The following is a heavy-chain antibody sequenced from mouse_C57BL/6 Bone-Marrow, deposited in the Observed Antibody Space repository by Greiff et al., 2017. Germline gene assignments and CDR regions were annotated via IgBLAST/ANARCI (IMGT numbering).Heavy chain of an antibody. CDR2: INPNNGGT. CDR3: ARDYYGSSWYFDY. D-gene: IGHD1-1*01. V-gene: IGHV1-26*01. J-gene: IGHJ2*01. CDR1: GYTFTDYY. Sequence: VQLQQSGPELVKPGASVKISCKASGYTFTDYYMNWVKQSHGKSLEWIGDINPNNGGTSYNQKLKGKATLTVDKSSSTAYMELRSLTSADSAFYYCARDYYGSSWYFDYWGQGTILTVSS.